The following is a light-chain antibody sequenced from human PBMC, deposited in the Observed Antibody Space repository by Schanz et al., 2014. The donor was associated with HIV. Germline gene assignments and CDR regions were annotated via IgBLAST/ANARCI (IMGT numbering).Light chain of an antibody. V-gene: IGKV3-20*01. CDR1: QSVSAGY. J-gene: IGKJ5*01. CDR2: GAS. Sequence: EIVVTQSPGTLSLSPGERATLSCRASQSVSAGYLAWYQQKPGQAPRLLIYGASTRATGIPDRFSGSGSGTDFTLTISRLEPEDFAVYYCQQYGSSPGITFGQGTRLEIK. CDR3: QQYGSSPGIT.